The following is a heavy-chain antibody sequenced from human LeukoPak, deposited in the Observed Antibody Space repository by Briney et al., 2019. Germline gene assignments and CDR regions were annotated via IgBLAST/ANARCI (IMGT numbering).Heavy chain of an antibody. V-gene: IGHV1-69*13. CDR3: ARDSSEFRSLIPH. J-gene: IGHJ1*01. CDR1: GGTFSSYA. D-gene: IGHD2-21*01. CDR2: IIPIFGTA. Sequence: ASVKVSCKASGGTFSSYAISWVRQAPGQGLEWMGGIIPIFGTAKYAQKFQGRVTITADESTSTAYMELSSLRSEDTAVYYCARDSSEFRSLIPHWGQGTLVTASS.